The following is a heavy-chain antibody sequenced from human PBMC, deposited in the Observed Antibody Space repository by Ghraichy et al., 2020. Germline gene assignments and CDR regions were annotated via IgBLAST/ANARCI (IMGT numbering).Heavy chain of an antibody. CDR1: GFTFSSSW. J-gene: IGHJ4*02. Sequence: GGSLRLSCVASGFTFSSSWMSWVRQAPGKGLEWVANIKEDGSEKNYVDSVKGRFTISRDNAKNSLFLQMNSLRAEDTAVYYCARGYYDFWSAYRHFDYWGQGTLVTVSS. CDR2: IKEDGSEK. CDR3: ARGYYDFWSAYRHFDY. V-gene: IGHV3-7*01. D-gene: IGHD3-3*01.